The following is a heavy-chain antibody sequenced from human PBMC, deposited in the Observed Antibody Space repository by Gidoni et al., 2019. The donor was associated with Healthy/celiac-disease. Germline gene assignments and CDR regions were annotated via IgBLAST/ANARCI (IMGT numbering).Heavy chain of an antibody. J-gene: IGHJ4*02. D-gene: IGHD2-2*01. CDR3: ATGEDIVVVPAAMRFDY. Sequence: EVQLVESGGGLVKPGGSLRLSCAASGFTFSSYSMNWVRQAPGKGLECVSSISSSSSYIYYADSVKGRFTISRDNAKNSLYLQMNSLRAEDTAVYYCATGEDIVVVPAAMRFDYWGQGTLVTVSS. CDR1: GFTFSSYS. V-gene: IGHV3-21*01. CDR2: ISSSSSYI.